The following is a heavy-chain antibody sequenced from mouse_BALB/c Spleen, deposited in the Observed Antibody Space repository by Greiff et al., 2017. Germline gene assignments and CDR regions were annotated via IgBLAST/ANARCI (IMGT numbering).Heavy chain of an antibody. J-gene: IGHJ2*01. V-gene: IGHV14-4*02. CDR3: SDGYFDY. CDR1: GFNINDYY. Sequence: VQLQQSGAELVRSGASVKLSCTASGFNINDYYMHWVKQRPEQGLEWIGCIDPEHGDTEYAPKFQGKATMTADTSSNTAYLQLSSLTSEDTAVYYCSDGYFDYWGQGTTLTVSA. CDR2: IDPEHGDT. D-gene: IGHD1-1*02.